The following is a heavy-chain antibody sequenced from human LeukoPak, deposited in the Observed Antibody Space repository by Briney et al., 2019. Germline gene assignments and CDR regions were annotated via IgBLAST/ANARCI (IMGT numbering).Heavy chain of an antibody. D-gene: IGHD3-22*01. Sequence: GGSLRLSCAASGFTFSSYGMHWVRQAPGKGLEWVAVIWYDGSNKYYADSVKGRFTISRDNSKNTLYLQMNSLRAEDTAVYYCARDVYDSSGYYQHYYYYGMDVWGQGTTVTVSS. CDR3: ARDVYDSSGYYQHYYYYGMDV. CDR2: IWYDGSNK. CDR1: GFTFSSYG. V-gene: IGHV3-33*01. J-gene: IGHJ6*02.